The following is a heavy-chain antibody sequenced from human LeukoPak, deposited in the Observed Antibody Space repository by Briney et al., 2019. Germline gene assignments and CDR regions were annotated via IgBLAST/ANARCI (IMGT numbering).Heavy chain of an antibody. CDR2: INPNSGGT. Sequence: ASVKVSCKASGYTFTGYYMHWVRQAPGQGLEWMGRINPNSGGTSYAQKFQVRVTMTRDTSISTAYMELSRLRSDDTAVYYCARLLVPAAMREGYSSSWGQGTLVTVSS. CDR3: ARLLVPAAMREGYSSS. J-gene: IGHJ4*02. D-gene: IGHD2-2*01. CDR1: GYTFTGYY. V-gene: IGHV1-2*06.